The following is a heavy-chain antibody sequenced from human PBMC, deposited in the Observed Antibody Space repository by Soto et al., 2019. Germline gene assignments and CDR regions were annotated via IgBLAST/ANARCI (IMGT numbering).Heavy chain of an antibody. CDR2: IIAASGNT. CDR1: GSRFTSQT. Sequence: QVQLVQSGAEVKKPGASVKVSCKASGSRFTSQTIHRVRQAPGERPEWMGWIIAASGNTKYSQIFQGRLTITRDTSASIVYMDLTNLRSEDTAVYYCARLRFCGGDTCYPLDIWGQGTSVIVSS. J-gene: IGHJ3*02. D-gene: IGHD2-21*01. V-gene: IGHV1-3*01. CDR3: ARLRFCGGDTCYPLDI.